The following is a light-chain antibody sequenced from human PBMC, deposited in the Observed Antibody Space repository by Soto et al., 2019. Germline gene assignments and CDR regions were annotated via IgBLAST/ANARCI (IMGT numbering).Light chain of an antibody. CDR3: QQYVGLPPT. V-gene: IGKV3-20*01. CDR2: GAS. CDR1: QNVSSSH. Sequence: DIVLTQSPGTLSLSPGETATLSCVASQNVSSSHIAWYQQKPGQSPRLLIDGASSRASGIPDRFSGSGSGTDFTLTISRLEPEDFAVYYCQQYVGLPPTFGQGTKVDIK. J-gene: IGKJ1*01.